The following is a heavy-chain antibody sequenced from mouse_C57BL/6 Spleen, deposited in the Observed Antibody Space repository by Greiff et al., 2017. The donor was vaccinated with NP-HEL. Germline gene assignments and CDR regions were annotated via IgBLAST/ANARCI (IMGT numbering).Heavy chain of an antibody. V-gene: IGHV1-78*01. Sequence: VQLQQSDAELVKPGASVKISCKVSGYTFTDYTIHWMKQRPEQGLEWIGYIYPRDGSTKYNEKFKGKATLTADKSSSTAYMQLNSLTCEDSAVYLCERRRNYSWYFDVWGTGTTVTVSS. CDR3: ERRRNYSWYFDV. CDR1: GYTFTDYT. D-gene: IGHD1-1*01. CDR2: IYPRDGST. J-gene: IGHJ1*03.